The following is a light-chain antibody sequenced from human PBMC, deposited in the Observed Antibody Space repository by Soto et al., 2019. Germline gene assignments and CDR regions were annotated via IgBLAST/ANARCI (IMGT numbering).Light chain of an antibody. Sequence: QSALTQPASVSGSPGQSITISCTGTSSDIGAYNYVSWYQQHPANAPILMIYDVNIRSSGVSNCFSGSKSGYTASLTISGLQDEDDADYYCASWATSTTMIFGGGTKLTVL. CDR2: DVN. V-gene: IGLV2-14*03. CDR3: ASWATSTTMI. J-gene: IGLJ2*01. CDR1: SSDIGAYNY.